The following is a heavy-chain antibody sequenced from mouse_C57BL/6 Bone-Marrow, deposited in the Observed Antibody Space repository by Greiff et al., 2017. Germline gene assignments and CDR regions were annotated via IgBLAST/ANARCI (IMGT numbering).Heavy chain of an antibody. D-gene: IGHD1-1*01. J-gene: IGHJ2*01. V-gene: IGHV8-8*01. Sequence: QVTLKVCGPGILQPSQTLSLTCSFSGFSLSTFGMGVGWIRQPLGKGLEWLAHIWWDDDKYYNPALKSRPTISKYTSKNQVFLKISNVDTADTATYYCALDYYGSCLDDWGQGTTLTVSS. CDR3: ALDYYGSCLDD. CDR1: GFSLSTFGMG. CDR2: IWWDDDK.